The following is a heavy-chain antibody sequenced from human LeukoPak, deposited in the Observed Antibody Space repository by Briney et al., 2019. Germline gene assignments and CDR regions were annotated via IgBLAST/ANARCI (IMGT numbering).Heavy chain of an antibody. Sequence: ASVKVSCKASGYTFTGYYMHWVRQAPGQGREWMGWINPNSGGTNYAQKFQGRVTMTRDTSISTAYMELSRLRSDDTAVYYCAAALPLHDFWSGYSRDYWGQGTLVTVSS. CDR2: INPNSGGT. V-gene: IGHV1-2*02. CDR3: AAALPLHDFWSGYSRDY. J-gene: IGHJ4*02. D-gene: IGHD3-3*01. CDR1: GYTFTGYY.